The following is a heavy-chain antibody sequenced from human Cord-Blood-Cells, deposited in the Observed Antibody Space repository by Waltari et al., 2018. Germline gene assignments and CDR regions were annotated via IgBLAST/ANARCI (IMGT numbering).Heavy chain of an antibody. CDR1: GGSFSGYY. Sequence: QVQLQQWGAGLLKPSETLSLTCAVYGGSFSGYYWSWIRQPPGKGLEWIGELNHSGSTNYNPSLKSRVTISVDTSKNQFSLKLSSVTAADTAVYYCARTMVVTALEGYYFDYWGQGTLVTVSS. D-gene: IGHD2-21*02. CDR3: ARTMVVTALEGYYFDY. CDR2: LNHSGST. J-gene: IGHJ4*02. V-gene: IGHV4-34*01.